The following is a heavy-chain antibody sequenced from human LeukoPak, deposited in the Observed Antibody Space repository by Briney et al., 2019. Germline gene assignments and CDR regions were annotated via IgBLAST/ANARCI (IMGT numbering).Heavy chain of an antibody. CDR2: ISAYNGNT. V-gene: IGHV1-18*01. CDR3: AREKGYCSSTSCYDYYYYGMDV. D-gene: IGHD2-2*01. J-gene: IGHJ6*02. CDR1: GYTFTSYG. Sequence: ASVKVSCKASGYTFTSYGISWVRHAPGQGLEWMGWISAYNGNTNYAQKLQGRVTMTTDTSTSTAYMELRSLRSDDTAVYYCAREKGYCSSTSCYDYYYYGMDVWGQGTTVTVSS.